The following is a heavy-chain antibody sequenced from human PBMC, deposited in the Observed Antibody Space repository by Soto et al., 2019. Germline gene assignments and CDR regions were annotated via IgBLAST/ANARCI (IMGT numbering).Heavy chain of an antibody. J-gene: IGHJ5*02. CDR3: ARRTAAAAGQTPNNWFDP. Sequence: TSETLSLTCTVSGGSISSSSYYWGWIRQPPGKGLEWIGSIYYSGSTYYNPSLKSRVTISVDTSKNQFSLKLSSVTAADTAVYYCARRTAAAAGQTPNNWFDPWGQGTLVTVSS. D-gene: IGHD6-13*01. CDR2: IYYSGST. V-gene: IGHV4-39*01. CDR1: GGSISSSSYY.